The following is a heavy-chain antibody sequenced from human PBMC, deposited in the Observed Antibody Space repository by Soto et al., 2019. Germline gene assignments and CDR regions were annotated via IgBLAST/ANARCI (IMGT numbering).Heavy chain of an antibody. D-gene: IGHD1-1*01. CDR1: GFTFSSYG. CDR3: ANLDWSQLPNNFDY. Sequence: GGSLRLSCAASGFTFSSYGMHWVRQAPGKGLEWVAGIWYNGSNKYYADSVKGRFTISRDNSKSTLYLQLNNLRAEDTAVYYCANLDWSQLPNNFDYWGQGTLVTVSS. V-gene: IGHV3-33*06. CDR2: IWYNGSNK. J-gene: IGHJ4*02.